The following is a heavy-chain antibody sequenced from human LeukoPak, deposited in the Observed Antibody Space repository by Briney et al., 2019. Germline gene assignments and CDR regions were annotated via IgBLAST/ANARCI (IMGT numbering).Heavy chain of an antibody. V-gene: IGHV5-51*01. CDR2: IYPGDSDT. J-gene: IGHJ4*02. D-gene: IGHD5-24*01. Sequence: GESLKISCKGSGYSFNSYWIGWVRQMPGKGLEWMGIIYPGDSDTRYSPSFQGQVTISADKSISTAYLQWGSLKASDTAMYYCARQDGRALYYFDYWGQGALVTVSS. CDR1: GYSFNSYW. CDR3: ARQDGRALYYFDY.